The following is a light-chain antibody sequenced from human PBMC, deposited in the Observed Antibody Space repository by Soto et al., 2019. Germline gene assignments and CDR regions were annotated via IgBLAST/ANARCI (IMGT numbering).Light chain of an antibody. V-gene: IGKV3-15*01. J-gene: IGKJ1*01. CDR2: GAS. Sequence: EVVMTQSPATLSVPPGESATLSCRASQSVSSNLAWYQQKPGQAPRLLIYGASTRATGIPARFSGSGSGTEFTLTISSLQSEEFAVYYCQQYNNWPRTVGQGTKVDIK. CDR3: QQYNNWPRT. CDR1: QSVSSN.